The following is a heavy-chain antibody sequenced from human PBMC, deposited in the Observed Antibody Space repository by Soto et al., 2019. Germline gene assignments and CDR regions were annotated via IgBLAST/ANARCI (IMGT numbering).Heavy chain of an antibody. J-gene: IGHJ4*02. D-gene: IGHD3-22*01. V-gene: IGHV1-2*02. CDR3: AREHESYYDSSGSFDY. Sequence: ASVKVSCKASGYTFTGYYMHWVRQAPGQGLEWMGWINPNSGGTNYAQKFQGRVTMTRDTSISTAYMELSRLRSDDTAVYYCAREHESYYDSSGSFDYWGQGTLVTVSS. CDR2: INPNSGGT. CDR1: GYTFTGYY.